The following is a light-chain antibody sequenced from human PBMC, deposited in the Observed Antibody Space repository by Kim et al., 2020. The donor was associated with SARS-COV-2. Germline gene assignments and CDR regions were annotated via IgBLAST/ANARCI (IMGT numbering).Light chain of an antibody. Sequence: RVTISCTGSSSNIGAGYDVHWYQQLPGTAPKLLIYGNSNRPSGVPDRFSGSKSATSASLAITGLQAEDEADYYCQSYDSSLSGYVFGTGTKVTVL. J-gene: IGLJ1*01. CDR1: SSNIGAGYD. V-gene: IGLV1-40*01. CDR2: GNS. CDR3: QSYDSSLSGYV.